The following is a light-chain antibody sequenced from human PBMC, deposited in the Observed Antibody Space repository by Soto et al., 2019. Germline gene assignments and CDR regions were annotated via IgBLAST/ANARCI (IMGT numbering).Light chain of an antibody. CDR2: GAS. Sequence: DIVLTQSPGTLSLSPGERATLSCRASQSVRSASLAWYQQKPGQAPRLLIYGASSRATGIPDRFSGGGSGTDFTLTISRLEPEDFAVYYCQQYGSSLITFGQGTRLEIK. J-gene: IGKJ5*01. V-gene: IGKV3-20*01. CDR3: QQYGSSLIT. CDR1: QSVRSAS.